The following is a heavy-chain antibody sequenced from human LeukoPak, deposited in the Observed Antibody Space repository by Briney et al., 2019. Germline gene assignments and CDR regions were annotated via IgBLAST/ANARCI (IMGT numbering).Heavy chain of an antibody. J-gene: IGHJ4*02. CDR3: ARDTYYYGSGSYDY. CDR2: IYYSGST. CDR1: GGSISSSSYY. V-gene: IGHV4-39*01. Sequence: SETLSLTCTVSGGSISSSSYYWGWIRQPPGKGLEWIGRIYYSGSTYYNPSLKSRVTISVDTSKNQFSLKLSSVTAADTAVYYCARDTYYYGSGSYDYWGQGTLVTVSS. D-gene: IGHD3-10*01.